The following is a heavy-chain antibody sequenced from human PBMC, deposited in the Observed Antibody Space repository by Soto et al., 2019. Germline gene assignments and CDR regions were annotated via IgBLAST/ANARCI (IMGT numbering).Heavy chain of an antibody. J-gene: IGHJ4*01. D-gene: IGHD6-6*01. CDR1: GYTFTNYG. Sequence: QVQLVQSGAEVKKPGASVKVSCKASGYTFTNYGINWVRQAPGQGLEWLGWVSAYNGERRYAQRVQARVIMTTDTCRTTAYMELRSLRSDETAVYYCSRGTSIPASGDYWGQGTLVTVSS. V-gene: IGHV1-18*01. CDR2: VSAYNGER. CDR3: SRGTSIPASGDY.